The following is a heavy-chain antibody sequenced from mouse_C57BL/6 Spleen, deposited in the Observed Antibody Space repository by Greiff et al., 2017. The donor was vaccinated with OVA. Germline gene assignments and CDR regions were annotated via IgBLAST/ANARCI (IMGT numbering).Heavy chain of an antibody. V-gene: IGHV2-3*01. CDR2: IWGDGST. Sequence: VKLVESGPGLVAPSQSLSITCTVSGFSLTSYGVSWVRQPPGKGLEWLGVIWGDGSTNYHSALISRLSISKDNSKSHVFLKLNSLQTDDTDTYDSAKPDGYYWDFAVWGTGTTVTVS. CDR3: AKPDGYYWDFAV. CDR1: GFSLTSYG. D-gene: IGHD2-3*01. J-gene: IGHJ1*03.